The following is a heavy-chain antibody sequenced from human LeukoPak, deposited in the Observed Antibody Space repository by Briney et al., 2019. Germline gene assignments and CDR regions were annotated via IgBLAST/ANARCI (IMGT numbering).Heavy chain of an antibody. V-gene: IGHV4-39*07. CDR2: IYYSGST. CDR3: ARDRRAPITKDDAFDI. D-gene: IGHD1-20*01. Sequence: PSETLSLTCTVSGGSISSSNYYWGWIRQPPGKGLEWIGSIYYSGSTYYNPSLKSRVTISIDTSKNQFSLKLSSVTAADTAVYYCARDRRAPITKDDAFDIWGQGTMVTVSS. J-gene: IGHJ3*02. CDR1: GGSISSSNYY.